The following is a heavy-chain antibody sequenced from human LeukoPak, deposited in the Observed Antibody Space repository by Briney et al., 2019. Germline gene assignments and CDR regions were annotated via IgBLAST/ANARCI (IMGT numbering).Heavy chain of an antibody. J-gene: IGHJ5*02. Sequence: PGGSLTLSCAASGFTFNDYYMSWIRQAPGKGLEWLSYINIGGTNTHYADSVKGRFTISRDNAKKSLYLEMNNLTAEDTAVYYCATDGAGFDTGGKGVLVTVSS. CDR2: INIGGTNT. CDR3: ATDGAGFDT. CDR1: GFTFNDYY. V-gene: IGHV3-11*01.